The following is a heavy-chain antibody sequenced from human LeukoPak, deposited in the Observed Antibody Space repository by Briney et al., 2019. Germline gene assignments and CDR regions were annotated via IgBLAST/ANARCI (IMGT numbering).Heavy chain of an antibody. J-gene: IGHJ4*02. Sequence: SETLSLTCTVSGGSIGSGDYYWSWIRQPPGKGLEWIGYIYYSGSTYYNPSLKSRVTISVDTSKNQFSLKLSSVTAADTVVYYCARGLTDSSGYYGSDWGQGTLVTVSS. CDR1: GGSIGSGDYY. D-gene: IGHD3-22*01. CDR3: ARGLTDSSGYYGSD. V-gene: IGHV4-30-4*01. CDR2: IYYSGST.